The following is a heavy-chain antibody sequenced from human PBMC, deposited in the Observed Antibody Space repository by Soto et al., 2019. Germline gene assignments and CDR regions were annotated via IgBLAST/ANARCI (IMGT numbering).Heavy chain of an antibody. D-gene: IGHD5-12*01. CDR1: GFTFSSYG. CDR2: IWYDGSNK. Sequence: PGGSLRLSCAASGFTFSSYGMHWVRQAPGKGLEWVAVIWYDGSNKYYADSVKGRFTISRDNSKNTLYLQMNSLRAEDTAVYYCARVGNSGYDRGLYYFGYWGQGTLVTVSS. J-gene: IGHJ4*02. V-gene: IGHV3-33*01. CDR3: ARVGNSGYDRGLYYFGY.